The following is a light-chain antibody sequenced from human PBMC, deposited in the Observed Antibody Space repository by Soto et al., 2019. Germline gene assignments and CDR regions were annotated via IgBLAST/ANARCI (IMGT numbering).Light chain of an antibody. V-gene: IGKV2D-29*02. CDR3: MQTLQLPYT. Sequence: DIVMTQTTLSLSVTPGHQASISCRSSQSLLHRDGKPYLYWYLQKPGQSPHLLMYELSNLFSGVSDRFSGSGSGTAFTLKISRVEAEDVGIYYCMQTLQLPYTFGQGTKLEIK. CDR1: QSLLHRDGKPY. CDR2: ELS. J-gene: IGKJ2*01.